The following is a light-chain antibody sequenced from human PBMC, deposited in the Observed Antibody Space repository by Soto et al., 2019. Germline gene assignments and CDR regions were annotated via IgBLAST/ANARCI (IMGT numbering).Light chain of an antibody. V-gene: IGKV3-20*01. CDR3: QQYDISPVT. Sequence: EIVLTQSPGTLSLSPGERATLSCRASQSVTSSFLAWYQQKPGQAPRLLIYGASSRATGIPDRFSGSGSGTDFTLTISRMEPEDFAVYYCQQYDISPVTFGQGTKVEIK. CDR2: GAS. J-gene: IGKJ1*01. CDR1: QSVTSSF.